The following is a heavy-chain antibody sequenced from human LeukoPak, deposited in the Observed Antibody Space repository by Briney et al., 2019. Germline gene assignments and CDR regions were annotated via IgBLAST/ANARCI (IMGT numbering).Heavy chain of an antibody. CDR2: ISSSGSTI. CDR1: GFTFSSYE. Sequence: GGSLRLSCAASGFTFSSYEMNWVRQAPGKGLEWVSYISSSGSTIYYADSVKGRFTISRDNSKNTLYLQMNSLRAEDTAVYYCARERGYSGFRTYDYWGQGTLVTVSS. J-gene: IGHJ4*02. CDR3: ARERGYSGFRTYDY. V-gene: IGHV3-48*03. D-gene: IGHD5-12*01.